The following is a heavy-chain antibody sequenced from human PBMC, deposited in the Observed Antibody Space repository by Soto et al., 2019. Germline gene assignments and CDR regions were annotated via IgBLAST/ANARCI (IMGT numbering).Heavy chain of an antibody. Sequence: PGESLKISCKGSGYSFTTYWIGWVRQMPGKGLEWMGRIDPSDSYTNYSPSFQGHVTISADKSISTAYLQWSSLKASDTAMYYCARPGRPDYYYGMDVWGQGTTVTVSS. CDR1: GYSFTTYW. CDR2: IDPSDSYT. J-gene: IGHJ6*02. CDR3: ARPGRPDYYYGMDV. V-gene: IGHV5-10-1*01. D-gene: IGHD1-1*01.